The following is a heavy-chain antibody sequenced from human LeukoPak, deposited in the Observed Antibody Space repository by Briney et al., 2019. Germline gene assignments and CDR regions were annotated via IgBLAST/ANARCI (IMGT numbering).Heavy chain of an antibody. J-gene: IGHJ4*02. CDR3: ARGGVGATDDFDY. D-gene: IGHD1-26*01. V-gene: IGHV4-59*01. CDR1: GGSISSYY. Sequence: SETLSLPCSVSGGSISSYYWSWIRQPPGKGPEWIGYIYYSGSTNYNPSLKSRVTISVNTSKNQFSLKLTSVTAADTAVYYCARGGVGATDDFDYWGQGTLVTVSS. CDR2: IYYSGST.